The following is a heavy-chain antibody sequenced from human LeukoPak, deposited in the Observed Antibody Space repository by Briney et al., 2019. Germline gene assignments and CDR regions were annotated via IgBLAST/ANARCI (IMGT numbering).Heavy chain of an antibody. Sequence: GESLKISCKGSGYSFTSYWIGWVRQMPGKGLEWMGIIYPGDSDTRYSPSFQGQVTISADKSISTAYLQWSSLKASDTAMCYCARGEVGGRYDFDNWFDPWGQGTLVTVSS. V-gene: IGHV5-51*01. J-gene: IGHJ5*02. D-gene: IGHD3-3*01. CDR2: IYPGDSDT. CDR1: GYSFTSYW. CDR3: ARGEVGGRYDFDNWFDP.